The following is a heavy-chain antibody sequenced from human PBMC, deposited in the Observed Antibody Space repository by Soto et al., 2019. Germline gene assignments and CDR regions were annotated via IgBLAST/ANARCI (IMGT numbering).Heavy chain of an antibody. CDR2: IIPIFGTA. D-gene: IGHD4-4*01. V-gene: IGHV1-69*01. CDR1: GGTFSSYA. CDR3: ARYPLVTPDWPFDY. J-gene: IGHJ4*02. Sequence: QVQLVQSGAEVKKPGSSVMVSCKASGGTFSSYAISWVRQAPGQGLELMGGIIPIFGTANYAQKFQGRVTITADESTSTAYMELSSLRSEDTALYYCARYPLVTPDWPFDYWGQGTLVTVSS.